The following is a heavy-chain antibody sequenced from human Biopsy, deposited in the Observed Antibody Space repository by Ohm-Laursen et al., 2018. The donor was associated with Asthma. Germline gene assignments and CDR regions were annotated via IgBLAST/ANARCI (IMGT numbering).Heavy chain of an antibody. V-gene: IGHV3-30*18. J-gene: IGHJ4*02. CDR2: LSYDGSNR. CDR1: GFTFSSSG. D-gene: IGHD5-24*01. CDR3: AKDPRDGSSHRYFGFDY. Sequence: SLRLSCTASGFTFSSSGVHWVRQTPGKGLEWVAVLSYDGSNRFYADSVKGRFAISRDNSMNTLYLQMNSLRAEDTAVYYCAKDPRDGSSHRYFGFDYWGQGTLVTVSS.